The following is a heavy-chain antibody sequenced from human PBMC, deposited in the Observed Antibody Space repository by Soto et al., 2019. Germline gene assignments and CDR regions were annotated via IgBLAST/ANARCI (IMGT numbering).Heavy chain of an antibody. D-gene: IGHD3-22*01. CDR2: ISSNGGST. Sequence: PGGSLRLSCSASGFTFSSYNIHWVRQAPGKRLEYVSAISSNGGSTYYADSVKGRFTISRDDSKNTLYLQMSSLRAEDTAVYYCVKPPGYYYDSSNYYSVWGQGTLVTVSS. V-gene: IGHV3-64D*06. J-gene: IGHJ4*01. CDR1: GFTFSSYN. CDR3: VKPPGYYYDSSNYYSV.